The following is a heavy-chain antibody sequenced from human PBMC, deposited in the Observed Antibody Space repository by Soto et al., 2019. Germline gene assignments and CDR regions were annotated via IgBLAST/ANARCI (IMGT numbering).Heavy chain of an antibody. V-gene: IGHV3-30-3*01. J-gene: IGHJ5*02. CDR1: GVTFSSYA. Sequence: SCKASGVTFSSYAISWVRQAPGKGLEWVAVISFDGNNEYYADSVKGRFTISRDSSKNTLFLQMNSLRVEDTAVYYCARDLPDDSLPWGQGTLVTVSS. CDR3: ARDLPDDSLP. CDR2: ISFDGNNE. D-gene: IGHD3-22*01.